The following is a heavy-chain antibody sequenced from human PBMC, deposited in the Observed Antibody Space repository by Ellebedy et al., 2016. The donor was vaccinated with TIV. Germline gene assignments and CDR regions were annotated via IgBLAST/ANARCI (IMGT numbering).Heavy chain of an antibody. J-gene: IGHJ4*02. CDR1: GFTFSSYS. Sequence: GGSLRLXXAASGFTFSSYSMNWVRQAPGKGLEWVSSISSSSSYIYYADSVKGRFTISRDNSKNTLYLQMNSLRAEDTAVYYCAKDLPPYSGSYHFDYWGQGTLVTVSS. V-gene: IGHV3-21*04. CDR2: ISSSSSYI. CDR3: AKDLPPYSGSYHFDY. D-gene: IGHD1-26*01.